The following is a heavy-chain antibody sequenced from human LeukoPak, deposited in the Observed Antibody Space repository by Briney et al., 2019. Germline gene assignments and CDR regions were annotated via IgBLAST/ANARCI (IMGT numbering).Heavy chain of an antibody. D-gene: IGHD3-10*01. V-gene: IGHV3-21*01. J-gene: IGHJ5*02. CDR1: GFTFSSYS. Sequence: EGSLRLSCAASGFTFSSYSMNWVRQAPGKGLEWVSSISSSSSYIYYADSVKGRFTISRDNAKNSLYLQMNSLRAEDTAVYYCARDPGYYYGSGSALFDPWGQGTLVTVSS. CDR2: ISSSSSYI. CDR3: ARDPGYYYGSGSALFDP.